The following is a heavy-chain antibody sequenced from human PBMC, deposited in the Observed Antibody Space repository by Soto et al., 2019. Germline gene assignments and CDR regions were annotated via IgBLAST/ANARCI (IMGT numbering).Heavy chain of an antibody. CDR1: GYTFTGYY. D-gene: IGHD2-15*01. CDR2: INPNSGGT. Sequence: ASVKVSCKASGYTFTGYYMHWVRQAPGQGLEWMGWINPNSGGTNYAQKFQGWVTMTRDTSISTAYMELSRLRSDDTAVYYCARAPRGAGCSGGSWAFDIWGQGTMVT. CDR3: ARAPRGAGCSGGSWAFDI. J-gene: IGHJ3*02. V-gene: IGHV1-2*04.